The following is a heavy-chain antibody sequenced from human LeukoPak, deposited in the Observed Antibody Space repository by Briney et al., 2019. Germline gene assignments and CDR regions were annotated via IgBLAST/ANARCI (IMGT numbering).Heavy chain of an antibody. CDR3: AISTVIAPEFDS. CDR2: IHYTGNT. V-gene: IGHV4-59*01. J-gene: IGHJ4*02. CDR1: GGSISSFY. D-gene: IGHD2-21*01. Sequence: PSETLSLTCTVSGGSISSFYWNWIRQPPGKALEWIGHIHYTGNTNYNPSLKSRVTISVDTSKNQFSLYLSSVTAADTAVYYCAISTVIAPEFDSWGQGILVTVSS.